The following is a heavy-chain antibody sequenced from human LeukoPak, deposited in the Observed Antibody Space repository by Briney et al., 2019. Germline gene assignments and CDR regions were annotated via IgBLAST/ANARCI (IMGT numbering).Heavy chain of an antibody. Sequence: GRSLRLSCAASGFIFGDYAMHWVRQAPGRGLEWVPGISWNSDSKAYADSVKGRFTISRDNAKNSLYLQMNSLRVEDTALYYCAKDRYSGSYADASDIWGQGTMVTVSS. CDR3: AKDRYSGSYADASDI. CDR2: ISWNSDSK. CDR1: GFIFGDYA. D-gene: IGHD1-26*01. V-gene: IGHV3-9*01. J-gene: IGHJ3*02.